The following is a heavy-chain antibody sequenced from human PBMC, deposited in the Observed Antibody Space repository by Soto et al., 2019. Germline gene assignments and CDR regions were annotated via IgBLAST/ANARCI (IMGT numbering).Heavy chain of an antibody. CDR1: GFIFGDYA. J-gene: IGHJ4*02. CDR2: ISTKACGGTT. CDR3: RRDRTHYDSSGYNSFDY. Sequence: PGGSLRLSCTASGFIFGDYAMSWFRQAPGKGLEWVSFISTKACGGTTEYAASVKGRFIISRDDSKSIAYLQMNSLKSEDTAVYSCRRDRTHYDSSGYNSFDYWGQGTLVTVSS. V-gene: IGHV3-49*03. D-gene: IGHD3-22*01.